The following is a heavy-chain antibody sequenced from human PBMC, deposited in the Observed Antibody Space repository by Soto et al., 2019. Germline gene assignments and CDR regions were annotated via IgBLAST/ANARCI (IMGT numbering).Heavy chain of an antibody. CDR2: IYTSGST. CDR3: ARDHGYSSGWSN. CDR1: GGSISSYY. D-gene: IGHD6-19*01. J-gene: IGHJ4*02. V-gene: IGHV4-4*07. Sequence: PSETLSLTCTVSGGSISSYYWSWIRQPAGRGLEWIGRIYTSGSTNYNPSLKRRLTMSVDTSKHQFSLKLTSVTAADTAVYYCARDHGYSSGWSNWGQGTLVTVSS.